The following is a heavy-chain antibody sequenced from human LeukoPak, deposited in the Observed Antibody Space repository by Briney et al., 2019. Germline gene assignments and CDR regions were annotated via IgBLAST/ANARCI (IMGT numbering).Heavy chain of an antibody. D-gene: IGHD1-26*01. V-gene: IGHV4-59*12. CDR2: IYYSGST. CDR3: ARDRGGSYYADYMDV. J-gene: IGHJ6*03. CDR1: GGSISSYY. Sequence: SETLSLTCTVSGGSISSYYWSWIRQPPGKGLEWIGYIYYSGSTNYNPSLKSRVTMSVDTSKSQFSLKLSSVTAADTAVYYCARDRGGSYYADYMDVWGKGTTVTVSS.